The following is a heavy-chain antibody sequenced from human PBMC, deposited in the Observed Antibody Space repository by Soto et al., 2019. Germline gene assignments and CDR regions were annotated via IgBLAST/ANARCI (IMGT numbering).Heavy chain of an antibody. CDR1: GGSFSGYY. Sequence: SETLSLTCAVYGGSFSGYYWSWIRQPPGKGLEWIGEINHSGSTNYNPSLKSRVTISVDTSKNQFSLKLSSVTAADTAVYYCARGRVYSSFQHWGQGTLVTVSS. V-gene: IGHV4-34*01. J-gene: IGHJ1*01. CDR2: INHSGST. CDR3: ARGRVYSSFQH. D-gene: IGHD6-13*01.